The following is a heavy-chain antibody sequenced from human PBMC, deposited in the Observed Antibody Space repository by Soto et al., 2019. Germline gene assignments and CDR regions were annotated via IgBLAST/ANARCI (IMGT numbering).Heavy chain of an antibody. CDR3: ARIARDTATIVLDAFDI. D-gene: IGHD6-13*01. CDR1: VESVSGVSYS. V-gene: IGHV4-34*01. Sequence: WETMYLTSSVYVESVSGVSYSWSWIRQPPGKGLEWIAEISHSGRIHSNPSLKSRVTISVDTSKNHFSLKMSSVTAADTALYYCARIARDTATIVLDAFDIWGQGTMVTVSS. CDR2: ISHSGRI. J-gene: IGHJ3*02.